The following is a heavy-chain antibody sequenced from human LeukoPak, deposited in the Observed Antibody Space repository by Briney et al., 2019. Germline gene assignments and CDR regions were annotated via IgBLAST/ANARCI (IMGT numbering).Heavy chain of an antibody. D-gene: IGHD6-6*01. V-gene: IGHV4-59*01. CDR2: KYYSGDT. CDR3: ARIIAGRLDF. J-gene: IGHJ4*02. CDR1: GFTFSNAW. Sequence: PGGSLRLSCAASGFTFSNAWMNWVRQAPGKGLEWIGDKYYSGDTNYAPSLKSRFTISVDTSKNQFSLKLSSVTAADTAVYYCARIIAGRLDFWGQGTLVTVSS.